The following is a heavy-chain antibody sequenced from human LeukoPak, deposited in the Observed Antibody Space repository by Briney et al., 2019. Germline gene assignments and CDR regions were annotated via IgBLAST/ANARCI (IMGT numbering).Heavy chain of an antibody. CDR2: INHSGST. Sequence: ASETLSLTCSVYGGSFSGYYWSWIPQPPGKGLEWIGEINHSGSTNYNPSLKSRVTISVDTSKNQFSLKLSSVTDVDTAVYYCARGWLQLKGFDYWGQGTLVTVSS. CDR1: GGSFSGYY. CDR3: ARGWLQLKGFDY. D-gene: IGHD5-24*01. J-gene: IGHJ4*02. V-gene: IGHV4-34*01.